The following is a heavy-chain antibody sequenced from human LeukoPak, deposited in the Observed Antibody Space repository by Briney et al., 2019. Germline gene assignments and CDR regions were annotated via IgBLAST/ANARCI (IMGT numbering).Heavy chain of an antibody. V-gene: IGHV3-53*01. Sequence: GGSLRLSCAASGFTVSSNYMSWVRQAPGKGLEWVSVIYSGGSTYYAGSVKGRFTISRDNSKNTLYLQMNSLRTEDTAVYYCARGFSYLTAFDIWGEGAMVTVSS. CDR3: ARGFSYLTAFDI. CDR2: IYSGGST. J-gene: IGHJ3*02. D-gene: IGHD3-3*01. CDR1: GFTVSSNY.